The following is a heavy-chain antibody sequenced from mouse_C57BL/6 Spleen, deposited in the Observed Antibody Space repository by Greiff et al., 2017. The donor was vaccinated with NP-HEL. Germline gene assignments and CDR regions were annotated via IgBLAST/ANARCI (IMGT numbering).Heavy chain of an antibody. CDR3: ARSRTGDFDY. CDR2: INPNNGGT. V-gene: IGHV1-26*01. CDR1: GYTFTDYY. D-gene: IGHD4-1*01. Sequence: EVQLQQSGPELVKPGASVKISCKASGYTFTDYYMNWVKQSPGQSLEWIGDINPNNGGTSYNQKFKGKATLTVDKSSSTAYMELRSLTSEDSAVYYCARSRTGDFDYWGQGTTLTVSS. J-gene: IGHJ2*01.